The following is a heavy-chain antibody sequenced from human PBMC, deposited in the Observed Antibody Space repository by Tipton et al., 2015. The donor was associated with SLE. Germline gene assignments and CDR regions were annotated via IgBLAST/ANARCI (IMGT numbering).Heavy chain of an antibody. CDR1: GASTNTKY. Sequence: TLSLTCTVSGASTNTKYWTWIRQSPGKGLEWIVYANRNEGTKIKSSLERRVTILLDTSRSQFSLRLSSVTAADTAVYYCARSLDAAALFDYWGQGALVTVSS. CDR3: ARSLDAAALFDY. CDR2: ANRNEGT. D-gene: IGHD2-2*01. V-gene: IGHV4-59*13. J-gene: IGHJ4*02.